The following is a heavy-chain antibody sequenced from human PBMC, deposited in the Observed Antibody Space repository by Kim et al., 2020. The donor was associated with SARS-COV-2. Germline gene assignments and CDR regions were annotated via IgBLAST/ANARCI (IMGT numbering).Heavy chain of an antibody. V-gene: IGHV3-23*01. CDR1: GFTFSSYA. Sequence: GGSLRLSCAASGFTFSSYAMSWVRQAPGKGLEWVSAISGSGGSTYYADSVKGRFTISRDNSKNTLYLQRNSLRAEDTAVYYCAKGKCGGDCYSGVDYWGQGTLVTVSS. CDR2: ISGSGGST. J-gene: IGHJ4*02. CDR3: AKGKCGGDCYSGVDY. D-gene: IGHD2-21*02.